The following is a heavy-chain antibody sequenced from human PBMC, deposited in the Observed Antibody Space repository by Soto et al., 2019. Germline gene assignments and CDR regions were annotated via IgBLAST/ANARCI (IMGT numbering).Heavy chain of an antibody. J-gene: IGHJ4*02. Sequence: QVQLVQSGAEVKKPGSSVKVSCKASGGTFSSYAISWVRQAPGQGLEWMGGIIPIFGTANYVQKFQGRVTITADESTSTAYMELRSLRSEDTAVYYCARSGFPGIAAYWGQGTLVTVSS. CDR2: IIPIFGTA. V-gene: IGHV1-69*12. D-gene: IGHD6-13*01. CDR1: GGTFSSYA. CDR3: ARSGFPGIAAY.